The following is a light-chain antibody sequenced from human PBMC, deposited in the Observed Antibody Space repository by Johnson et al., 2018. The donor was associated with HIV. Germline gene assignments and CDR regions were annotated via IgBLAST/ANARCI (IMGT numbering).Light chain of an antibody. J-gene: IGLJ1*01. V-gene: IGLV1-51*02. CDR3: GTWENSLSAGV. Sequence: QSVLTQPPSVSAAPGQKVTISCSGSSSNIGNNYVSWYQQLPGTAPKLLIYENNKRPSGIPGRFSGSKSDPSGLLGIPGLLRGDEADYYCGTWENSLSAGVFGTGTKVTVL. CDR1: SSNIGNNY. CDR2: ENN.